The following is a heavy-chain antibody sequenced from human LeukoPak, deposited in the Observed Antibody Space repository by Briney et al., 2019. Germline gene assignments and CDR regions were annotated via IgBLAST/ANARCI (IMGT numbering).Heavy chain of an antibody. D-gene: IGHD3-3*01. V-gene: IGHV6-1*01. Sequence: SQTLSLTCAISGDSVSSNSAAWNWIRQSPSRGLEWLGRTYYRSKLYNDYAVSVKSRITINPDTSKNQFSLQLNSVTPEDTAVYYCARAPGAIRFLEWLHLQAGQSDAFDIWGQGTMVTVSS. CDR2: TYYRSKLYN. J-gene: IGHJ3*02. CDR1: GDSVSSNSAA. CDR3: ARAPGAIRFLEWLHLQAGQSDAFDI.